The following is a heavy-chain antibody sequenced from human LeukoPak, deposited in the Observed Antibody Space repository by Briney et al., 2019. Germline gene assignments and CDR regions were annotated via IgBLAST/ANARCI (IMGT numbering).Heavy chain of an antibody. V-gene: IGHV3-48*01. CDR1: GFTVSDAW. J-gene: IGHJ4*02. CDR2: ISTSTTTI. Sequence: GGSLRLSCEVSGFTVSDAWMSWVRQAPGKGLEWISYISTSTTTIYYANSVKGRFTISRDNAKKSLYLQMNSLRVEDTGVYYCASWGEGALDNWGQGTLVTVSS. D-gene: IGHD1-26*01. CDR3: ASWGEGALDN.